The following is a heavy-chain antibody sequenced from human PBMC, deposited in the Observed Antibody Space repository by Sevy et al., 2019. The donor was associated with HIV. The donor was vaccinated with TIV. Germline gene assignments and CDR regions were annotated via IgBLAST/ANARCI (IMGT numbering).Heavy chain of an antibody. CDR1: GFTFSSYE. D-gene: IGHD3-22*01. V-gene: IGHV3-48*03. Sequence: GGSLRLSCAASGFTFSSYEMYWVRQAPGKGLEWVSYISSSGSTIYYADSVKGRFTISRDNAKNSLYLQMNSLRAEDTAVYYCARVRYYYDSSGYYYAVPYYFDYWGQRTLVTVSS. CDR3: ARVRYYYDSSGYYYAVPYYFDY. CDR2: ISSSGSTI. J-gene: IGHJ4*02.